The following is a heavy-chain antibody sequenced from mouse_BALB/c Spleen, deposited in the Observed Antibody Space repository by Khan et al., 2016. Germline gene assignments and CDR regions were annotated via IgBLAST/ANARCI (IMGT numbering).Heavy chain of an antibody. D-gene: IGHD1-1*02. CDR2: INPSSGYT. CDR3: ASYGYYAMDY. Sequence: VQLQESGAELARPGASVKMSCKASGYTFTSYTMHWVKQRPGQGLEWIGYINPSSGYTNYNQKFKDKATLTADKSSSTAYMQLSSLTSEDSAVYYCASYGYYAMDYWGQGTSVTVSS. V-gene: IGHV1-4*01. CDR1: GYTFTSYT. J-gene: IGHJ4*01.